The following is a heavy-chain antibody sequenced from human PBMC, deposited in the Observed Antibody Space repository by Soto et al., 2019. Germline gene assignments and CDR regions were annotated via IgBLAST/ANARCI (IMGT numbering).Heavy chain of an antibody. V-gene: IGHV4-39*01. CDR2: IYYSGST. Sequence: PSETLSLTCTVSGGSISSSSYYWGWIRQPPGKGLEWIGSIYYSGSTYYNPSLKSRVTISVDTSKNQFSLKLSSVTAADTAVYYCARITQDLVVVVAATPRWFDPWGQGTLVTV. CDR1: GGSISSSSYY. CDR3: ARITQDLVVVVAATPRWFDP. D-gene: IGHD2-15*01. J-gene: IGHJ5*02.